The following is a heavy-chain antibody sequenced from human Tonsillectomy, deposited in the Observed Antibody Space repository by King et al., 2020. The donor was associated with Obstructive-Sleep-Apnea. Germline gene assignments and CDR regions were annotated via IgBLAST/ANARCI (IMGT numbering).Heavy chain of an antibody. D-gene: IGHD3-3*01. J-gene: IGHJ3*02. CDR1: GFTFSSYS. CDR2: ISSSSSTI. V-gene: IGHV3-48*04. Sequence: EVQLVQSGGGLVQPGGSLRLSCAASGFTFSSYSMNCVRQAPGKGLEWVSYISSSSSTIYYSDSVKGRFTISRDNAKNSLYLQMNSLRAADTAVYYCARDPFNTIFGVVITDDAFDIWGQGTMVTVSS. CDR3: ARDPFNTIFGVVITDDAFDI.